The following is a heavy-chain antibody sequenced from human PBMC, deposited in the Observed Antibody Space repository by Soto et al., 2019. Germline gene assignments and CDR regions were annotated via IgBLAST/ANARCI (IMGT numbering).Heavy chain of an antibody. Sequence: SGGSLRLSCAASGFTFSSYEMNWVRQAPGKGLEWVSYISSSGSTIYYADSVKGRFTISRDNAKSSLYLQMNSLRAEDTAVYYCARTDWSYSYYFDYWGQGTLVTVSS. D-gene: IGHD1-26*01. CDR1: GFTFSSYE. CDR2: ISSSGSTI. CDR3: ARTDWSYSYYFDY. V-gene: IGHV3-48*03. J-gene: IGHJ4*02.